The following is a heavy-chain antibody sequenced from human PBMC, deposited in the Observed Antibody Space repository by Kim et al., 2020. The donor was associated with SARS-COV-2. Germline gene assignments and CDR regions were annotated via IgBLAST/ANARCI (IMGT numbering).Heavy chain of an antibody. V-gene: IGHV4-30-4*01. CDR2: IYYSGST. CDR3: ARATGDYGSGSHLGD. CDR1: GGSISSGDYY. Sequence: SETLSLTCTVSGGSISSGDYYWSWIRQPPGKGLEWIGYIYYSGSTYYNPPLKSRVTISVDTSKNQFSLKLSSVTAADTAVYYCARATGDYGSGSHLGDWGQGTLVTVSS. D-gene: IGHD3-10*01. J-gene: IGHJ4*02.